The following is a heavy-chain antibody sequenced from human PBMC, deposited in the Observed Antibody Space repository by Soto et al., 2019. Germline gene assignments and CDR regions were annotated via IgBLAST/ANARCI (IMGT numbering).Heavy chain of an antibody. Sequence: QLQLQESGSGLVKPSQTLSLTCAVSGGSISSGGYSWSWIRQPPGKGLEWIGYIYHSGSTYYNPSLKSRVTISVHRSKNQFSLKLISVTAADTAVYYCARGDFSGYYYYGMDVWGQGTTVTVFS. CDR2: IYHSGST. V-gene: IGHV4-30-2*01. D-gene: IGHD1-26*01. CDR3: ARGDFSGYYYYGMDV. J-gene: IGHJ6*02. CDR1: GGSISSGGYS.